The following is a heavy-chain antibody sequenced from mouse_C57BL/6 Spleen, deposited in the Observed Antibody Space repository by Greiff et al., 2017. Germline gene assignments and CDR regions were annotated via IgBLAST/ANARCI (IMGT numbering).Heavy chain of an antibody. CDR3: ARRYDHYFDY. Sequence: EVQGVESGGDLVKPGGSLKLSCAASGFTFSSYGMSWVRQTPDKRLEWVATISSGGSYTYYPDSVKGRFTISRDNAKNTLYLQMSSLKSEDTAMYYCARRYDHYFDYWGQGTTLTVSS. CDR2: ISSGGSYT. V-gene: IGHV5-6*01. CDR1: GFTFSSYG. D-gene: IGHD2-3*01. J-gene: IGHJ2*01.